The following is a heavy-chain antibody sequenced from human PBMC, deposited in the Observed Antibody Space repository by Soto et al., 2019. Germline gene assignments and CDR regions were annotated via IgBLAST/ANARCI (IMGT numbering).Heavy chain of an antibody. J-gene: IGHJ4*02. V-gene: IGHV3-30-3*01. CDR2: ISYDGSNK. D-gene: IGHD2-2*01. Sequence: QVPLVESGGGVVQPGRSLRLSCAASGFTFSSYAMHWVRQAPGKGLEWVAVISYDGSNKYYADSVKGRFTISRDNSKNTLYLQMNSLRAEDTAVYYCARESEIGGVVVQFDYWGQGTLVTVSS. CDR3: ARESEIGGVVVQFDY. CDR1: GFTFSSYA.